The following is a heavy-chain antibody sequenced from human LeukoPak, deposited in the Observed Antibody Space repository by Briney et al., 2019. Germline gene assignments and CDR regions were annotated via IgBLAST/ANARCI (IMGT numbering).Heavy chain of an antibody. V-gene: IGHV1-24*01. CDR3: ATEGDDSSGYWD. CDR2: FDPEDGET. J-gene: IGHJ4*02. Sequence: ASVKVSCKVSGYTLTELSMHWVRQAPGKGLEWMGGFDPEDGETIYAQKFQGRVTMTQDISTDTAYMELSSLSSEDTAVYYCATEGDDSSGYWDWGQGTLVTVSS. D-gene: IGHD3-22*01. CDR1: GYTLTELS.